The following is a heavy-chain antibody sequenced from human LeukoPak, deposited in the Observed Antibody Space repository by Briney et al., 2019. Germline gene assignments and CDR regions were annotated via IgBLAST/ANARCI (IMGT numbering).Heavy chain of an antibody. CDR1: GLTFSNHW. D-gene: IGHD6-19*01. Sequence: PRGALRLACATPGLTFSNHWVLSGRQAPGKGLESVSPINTDGTVSTYAPSVKDRYTVSRDNADNMMFLQMSSVRDEDTAVYYCATKQWLAPPPDSWGQGTPVTVSS. CDR2: INTDGTVS. CDR3: ATKQWLAPPPDS. J-gene: IGHJ4*02. V-gene: IGHV3-74*01.